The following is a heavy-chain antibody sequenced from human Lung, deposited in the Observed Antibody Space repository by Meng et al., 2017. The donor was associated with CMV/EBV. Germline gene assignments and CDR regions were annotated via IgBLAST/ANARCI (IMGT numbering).Heavy chain of an antibody. V-gene: IGHV4-30-4*01. CDR2: IYYSGST. J-gene: IGHJ2*01. CDR3: ARGYYDSSGYGYWYFDL. D-gene: IGHD3-22*01. CDR1: GGSISSGDYY. Sequence: VQLQGSGPGLVKPSQTLSLTCTVSGGSISSGDYYWSWIRQPPGNGLEWIGYIYYSGSTYYNPSLKSRVTISVDTSKNQFSLKLSSVTAADTAVYYCARGYYDSSGYGYWYFDLWGRGTLVTVSS.